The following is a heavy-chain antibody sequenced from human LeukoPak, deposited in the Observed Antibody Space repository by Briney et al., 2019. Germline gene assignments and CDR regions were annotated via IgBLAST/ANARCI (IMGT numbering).Heavy chain of an antibody. V-gene: IGHV3-48*01. J-gene: IGHJ4*02. Sequence: GGSLRLSCAASGFTFRSYSMNWVRQAPGKGLEWVSYISSSSSTIYYADSVKGRFTISRDNAKNSLYLQMNSLRAEDTAVYYCARVLGDCSSTSCYSDYWGQGTLVTVSS. D-gene: IGHD2-2*01. CDR1: GFTFRSYS. CDR3: ARVLGDCSSTSCYSDY. CDR2: ISSSSSTI.